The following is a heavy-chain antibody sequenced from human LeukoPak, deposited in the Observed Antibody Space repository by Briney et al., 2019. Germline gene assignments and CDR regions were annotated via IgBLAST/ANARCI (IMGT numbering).Heavy chain of an antibody. Sequence: GGSLRLSCAASAFTFSSYAMSWVRQAPGRGLEWVSGTSTSGGSTYYADSVKGRFTISRDNSKNTLSLQMTSLRAEDTAVYYCATARGGYWGQGTLVTVSS. CDR3: ATARGGY. J-gene: IGHJ4*02. CDR1: AFTFSSYA. V-gene: IGHV3-23*01. CDR2: TSTSGGST. D-gene: IGHD2-15*01.